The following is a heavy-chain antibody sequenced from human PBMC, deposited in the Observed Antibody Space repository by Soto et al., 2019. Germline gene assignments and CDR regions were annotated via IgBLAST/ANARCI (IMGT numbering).Heavy chain of an antibody. CDR3: ARGKKRPHSSIGNWFDP. CDR1: GGSFSGYY. CDR2: INHSGST. Sequence: SETLSLTCAVYGGSFSGYYWSWIRQPPGKGLEWIGEINHSGSTNYNPSLKSRVTISVDTSKNQFSLKLSSVTAADTAVSYSARGKKRPHSSIGNWFDPWGQGTLVTVSS. J-gene: IGHJ5*02. D-gene: IGHD6-13*01. V-gene: IGHV4-34*01.